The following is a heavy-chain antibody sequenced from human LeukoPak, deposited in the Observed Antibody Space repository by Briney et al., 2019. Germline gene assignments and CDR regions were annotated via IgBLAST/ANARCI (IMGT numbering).Heavy chain of an antibody. CDR3: AKLGGDSHAFDI. J-gene: IGHJ3*02. Sequence: GGSLRLSCAASGFTFSSYGMHWVRQAPGKGLEWVAFIRYEGSNKYYADSVKGRFTISRDNSKNTLYLQMNSLRAEDTAVYYCAKLGGDSHAFDIWGQGTMVTVSS. V-gene: IGHV3-30*02. CDR2: IRYEGSNK. CDR1: GFTFSSYG. D-gene: IGHD2-21*02.